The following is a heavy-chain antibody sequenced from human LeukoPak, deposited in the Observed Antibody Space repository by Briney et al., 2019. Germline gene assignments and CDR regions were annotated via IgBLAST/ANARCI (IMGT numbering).Heavy chain of an antibody. Sequence: SETLSLTCAVYGGSFSGYYWSWIRQPPGKGLEWIGEINHSGSTNYNPSLKSRVTISVDTSKNQFSLKLSSVTAADTAVYYCARERPRLLRITMVRGVIRAFDIWGQGTTVTVSS. J-gene: IGHJ3*02. D-gene: IGHD3-10*01. CDR1: GGSFSGYY. CDR2: INHSGST. V-gene: IGHV4-34*01. CDR3: ARERPRLLRITMVRGVIRAFDI.